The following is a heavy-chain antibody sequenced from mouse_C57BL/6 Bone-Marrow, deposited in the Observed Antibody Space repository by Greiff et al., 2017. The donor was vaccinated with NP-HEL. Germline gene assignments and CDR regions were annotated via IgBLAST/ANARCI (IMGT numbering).Heavy chain of an antibody. J-gene: IGHJ2*01. CDR2: ISGGGGNT. V-gene: IGHV5-9*01. Sequence: EVKVVESGGGLVKPGGSLKLSCAASGFTFSSYTMSWVRQTPEKRLEWVATISGGGGNTYYPDSVKGRFTISRDNAKNTLYLQMSSLRSEDTALYYCARLCLRRYYFDYWGQGTTLTVSS. CDR1: GFTFSSYT. D-gene: IGHD2-2*01. CDR3: ARLCLRRYYFDY.